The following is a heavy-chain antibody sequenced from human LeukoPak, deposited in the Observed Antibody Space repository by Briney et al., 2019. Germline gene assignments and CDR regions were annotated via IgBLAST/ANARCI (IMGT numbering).Heavy chain of an antibody. V-gene: IGHV3-33*01. D-gene: IGHD2-2*01. CDR2: IWYDGSNI. CDR3: ARYTFTYCSSTSCYFGVSGY. J-gene: IGHJ4*02. Sequence: GGSLRLSCAASGFTFSSYGMHWVGQAPCKGLEWVAVIWYDGSNIEYADSVKGRFAISTDNSKNPLYQQMSSLRAEHTAVYYCARYTFTYCSSTSCYFGVSGYWGQGTLVTVSS. CDR1: GFTFSSYG.